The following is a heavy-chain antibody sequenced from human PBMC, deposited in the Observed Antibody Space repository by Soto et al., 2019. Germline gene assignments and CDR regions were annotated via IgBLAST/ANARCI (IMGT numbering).Heavy chain of an antibody. Sequence: PSETLSLTCTVSNGSISSVDYYWSWIRQTPGKGLEWIGYIYYNGNTFYNPSLQGRVSISLDTSKNQFSLTVNSMTAADTAVYYCAREIRSVLSWYDPWGQGTLVTVSS. V-gene: IGHV4-30-4*01. D-gene: IGHD3-16*02. J-gene: IGHJ5*01. CDR2: IYYNGNT. CDR3: AREIRSVLSWYDP. CDR1: NGSISSVDYY.